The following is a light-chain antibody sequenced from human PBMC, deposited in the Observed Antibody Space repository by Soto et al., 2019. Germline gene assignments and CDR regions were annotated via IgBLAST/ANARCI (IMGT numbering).Light chain of an antibody. CDR2: EVT. J-gene: IGLJ2*01. Sequence: QSALTQPASVSGSPGQSITISCTGTSSDVGAYNYVSWYQQHPGKAPKLMIYEVTDRPSGVSNRFSGYKSGNTASLTISGLQAEDEAEYYCSSYSSGSTPVVFGGGTKLTVL. CDR1: SSDVGAYNY. CDR3: SSYSSGSTPVV. V-gene: IGLV2-14*01.